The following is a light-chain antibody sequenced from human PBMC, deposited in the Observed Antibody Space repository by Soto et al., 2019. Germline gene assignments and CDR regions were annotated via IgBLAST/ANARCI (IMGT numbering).Light chain of an antibody. CDR3: SSYTSSSTVV. J-gene: IGLJ2*01. CDR1: SSDVGGYKY. Sequence: QSALTQPASVSGSPGQSITISCTGTSSDVGGYKYVSWYQQHSGKAPKLMIYEVSNRPSGVSHRFSGSKSGNTASLTISGRQAEDEADYYCSSYTSSSTVVFGGGTKLTVL. CDR2: EVS. V-gene: IGLV2-14*01.